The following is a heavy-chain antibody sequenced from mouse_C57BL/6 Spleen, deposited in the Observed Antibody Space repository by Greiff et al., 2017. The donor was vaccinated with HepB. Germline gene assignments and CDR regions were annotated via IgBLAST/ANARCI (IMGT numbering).Heavy chain of an antibody. CDR2: IDPENGDT. CDR1: GFNIKDDY. CDR3: TAYDPFAY. J-gene: IGHJ3*01. D-gene: IGHD2-3*01. V-gene: IGHV14-4*01. Sequence: DVQLQESGAELVRPGASVKLSCTASGFNIKDDYMHWVKQRPEQGLEWIGWIDPENGDTEYASKFQGKATITADTSSNTAYLQLSSLTSEDTAVYYCTAYDPFAYWGQGTLVTVSA.